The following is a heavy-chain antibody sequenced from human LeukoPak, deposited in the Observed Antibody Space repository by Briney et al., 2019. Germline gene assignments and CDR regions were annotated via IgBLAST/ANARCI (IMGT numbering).Heavy chain of an antibody. CDR2: ISGSGGST. J-gene: IGHJ4*02. D-gene: IGHD2-21*02. CDR3: ARGLGDSDDY. V-gene: IGHV3-23*01. Sequence: GGSLRLSCSASGFTFSSYAMSWVRQAPGKGLELVSAISGSGGSTYYADSVKGRFTISRDNSKNTLYLQMNSLRTDDTAVYYCARGLGDSDDYWGQGTLVTVSS. CDR1: GFTFSSYA.